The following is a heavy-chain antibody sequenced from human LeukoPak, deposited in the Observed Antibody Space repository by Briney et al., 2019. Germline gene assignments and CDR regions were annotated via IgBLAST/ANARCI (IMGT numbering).Heavy chain of an antibody. CDR3: ASGYSYGKGDFFDY. V-gene: IGHV4-30-2*01. Sequence: PSGTLCLTCAVSGGSISSGDYSCGWIRQPPGKGLEWNVHIFYSGSSYYSPSLKSRVTMSVDRSNSQFSLKLSSVTAADTAVYFCASGYSYGKGDFFDYWGQGTLVTVSS. CDR2: IFYSGSS. D-gene: IGHD5-18*01. CDR1: GGSISSGDYS. J-gene: IGHJ4*02.